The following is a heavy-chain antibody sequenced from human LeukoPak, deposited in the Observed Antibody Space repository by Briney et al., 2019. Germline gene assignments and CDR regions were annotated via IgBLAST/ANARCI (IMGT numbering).Heavy chain of an antibody. D-gene: IGHD6-19*01. CDR2: IYSGGST. CDR1: GFTVSSNY. Sequence: PGGSLRLSCAASGFTVSSNYMSWVRQAPGNGLEWVSVIYSGGSTYYADSVKGRFTISRDNSKNTLYLQMNSLRAEDTAVYYCARVHVGAVAGKNYFDYWGQGTLVTVSS. V-gene: IGHV3-53*01. CDR3: ARVHVGAVAGKNYFDY. J-gene: IGHJ4*02.